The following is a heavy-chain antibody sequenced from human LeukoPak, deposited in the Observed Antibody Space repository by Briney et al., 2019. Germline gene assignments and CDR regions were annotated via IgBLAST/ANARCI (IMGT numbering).Heavy chain of an antibody. D-gene: IGHD6-13*01. V-gene: IGHV5-10-1*01. J-gene: IGHJ5*02. CDR2: IDPSDSYT. CDR1: GYSFTSYW. CDR3: ARTYSSSWYWFDP. Sequence: GESLRISCKGSGYSFTSYWISWVRQMPGKGLKWMGRIDPSDSYTNYSPSFQGHVTISADKSISTAYLQWSSLKASDTAMYYCARTYSSSWYWFDPWGQGTLVTVSS.